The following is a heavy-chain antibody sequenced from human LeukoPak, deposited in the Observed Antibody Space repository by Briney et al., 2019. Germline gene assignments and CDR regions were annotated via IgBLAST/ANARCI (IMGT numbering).Heavy chain of an antibody. D-gene: IGHD7-27*01. Sequence: GGSLRLSFAASGLTFSSYAMSGFRQAPGKGWEWVSAISGSGGSTYYADSVKVRFTISRDNSKITLYLQMNSLRAEDTAVYYCAKPAMGTEGYWGQGTLVTVSS. CDR1: GLTFSSYA. CDR2: ISGSGGST. V-gene: IGHV3-23*01. J-gene: IGHJ4*02. CDR3: AKPAMGTEGY.